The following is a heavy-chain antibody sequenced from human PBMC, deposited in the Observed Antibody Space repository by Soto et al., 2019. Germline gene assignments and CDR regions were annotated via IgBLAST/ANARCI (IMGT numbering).Heavy chain of an antibody. CDR2: ISAYNGNT. D-gene: IGHD4-17*01. CDR3: ARDEYGDYNFDY. J-gene: IGHJ4*02. V-gene: IGHV1-18*01. CDR1: GYTFTSYA. Sequence: ASVKVSCKASGYTFTSYAMHWVRQAPGQRLEWMGWISAYNGNTNYAQKLQGRVTMTTDTSTSTAYMELRSLRSDDTAVYYCARDEYGDYNFDYWGQGTLVTVSS.